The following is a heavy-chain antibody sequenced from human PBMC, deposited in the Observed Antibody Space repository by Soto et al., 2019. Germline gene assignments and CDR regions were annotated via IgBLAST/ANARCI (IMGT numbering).Heavy chain of an antibody. CDR1: GYTFTSYS. Sequence: ASVKVSCKTSGYTFTSYSIHWVRQAPGHGLEWIGIINPSGGSTNYAQRFQGRVTMTSDTSTSTVYMALSSLRSDDTALYYCARVGYYYDSSCHRDYIQYWGQGTLVTVSS. CDR3: ARVGYYYDSSCHRDYIQY. CDR2: INPSGGST. J-gene: IGHJ1*01. V-gene: IGHV1-46*01. D-gene: IGHD3-22*01.